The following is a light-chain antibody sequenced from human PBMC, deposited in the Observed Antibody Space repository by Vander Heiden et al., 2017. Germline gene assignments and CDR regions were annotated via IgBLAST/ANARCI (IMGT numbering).Light chain of an antibody. V-gene: IGKV1-5*03. CDR3: HQYIIYPWT. J-gene: IGKJ1*01. CDR1: QTVRTW. CDR2: QAS. Sequence: DIQMPQSPSTLSASVGDRVTITCRASQTVRTWLAWYQQKPGKAPKLLLNQASVLQSGVPSRFSARGSGTEFTLTINSLQPDDFATYYCHQYIIYPWTFGQGTKVEIK.